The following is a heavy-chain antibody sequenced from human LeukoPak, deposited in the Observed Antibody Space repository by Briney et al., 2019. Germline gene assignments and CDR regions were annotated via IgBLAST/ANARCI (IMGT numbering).Heavy chain of an antibody. CDR3: AKDRSSSWAIDY. D-gene: IGHD6-13*01. CDR2: ISYDGSNI. J-gene: IGHJ4*02. Sequence: GGSLRLSCAASGFTFSSYGMHWVRQAPGRGLEWVAVISYDGSNIYYADSVKGRFTISRDQSQNTLYLQMNSLRAEDTAVYYCAKDRSSSWAIDYWGQGTLLTVSS. CDR1: GFTFSSYG. V-gene: IGHV3-30*18.